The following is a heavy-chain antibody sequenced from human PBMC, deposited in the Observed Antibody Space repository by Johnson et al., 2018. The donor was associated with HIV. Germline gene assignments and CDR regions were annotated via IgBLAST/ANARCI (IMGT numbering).Heavy chain of an antibody. J-gene: IGHJ3*02. CDR1: GFTFDDYA. Sequence: VQLMESGGRVVRPGGSLRVSCTATGFTFDDYAMSWVRQVPGKGLEWVSGINWNGGSTYYADSVKGRFTISRDNSKNTLYLQMNSMRADDTAVYYCARDWEGYALDIWGQGTMVTVSS. CDR2: INWNGGST. CDR3: ARDWEGYALDI. D-gene: IGHD1-26*01. V-gene: IGHV3-20*04.